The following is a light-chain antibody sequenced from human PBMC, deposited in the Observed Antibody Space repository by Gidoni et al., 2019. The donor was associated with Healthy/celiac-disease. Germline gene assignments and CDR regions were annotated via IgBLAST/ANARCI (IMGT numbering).Light chain of an antibody. CDR2: GNS. J-gene: IGLJ2*01. V-gene: IGLV1-40*01. Sequence: TISCTGSSSNIGAGYDVHWYQQLPGTAPKLLIYGNSNRPSGVPDRFSGSKSGTSASLAITGLQAEDEADYYCQSYDSSLSVFGGGTKLTVL. CDR1: SSNIGAGYD. CDR3: QSYDSSLSV.